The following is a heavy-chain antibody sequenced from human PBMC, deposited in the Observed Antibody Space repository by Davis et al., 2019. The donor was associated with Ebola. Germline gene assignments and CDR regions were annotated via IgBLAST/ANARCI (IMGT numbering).Heavy chain of an antibody. CDR3: ARGRPGQNWFDP. CDR2: INPSGGST. CDR1: GYTFTSYA. V-gene: IGHV1-46*01. D-gene: IGHD2-2*01. Sequence: ASVKVSCKASGYTFTSYAMHWVRQAPAQGLEWMGIINPSGGSTSYAQKFQGRVTMTRDTSTSTVYMALSSLRSEDTAVYYCARGRPGQNWFDPWGQGTLVTVSS. J-gene: IGHJ5*02.